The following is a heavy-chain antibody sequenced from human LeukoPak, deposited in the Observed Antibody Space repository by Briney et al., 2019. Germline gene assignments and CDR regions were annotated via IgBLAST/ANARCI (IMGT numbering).Heavy chain of an antibody. V-gene: IGHV4-34*01. CDR2: INHSGST. D-gene: IGHD3-10*01. J-gene: IGHJ3*02. CDR3: ARVGAYGPDAFDI. Sequence: SETLSLTCAVYGGSFSGYYWSWIRQPPRKGLEWIGEINHSGSTNCNPSLKSRVTISVDTSKNQFSLKLSSVTAADTAVYYCARVGAYGPDAFDIWGQGTMVTVSS. CDR1: GGSFSGYY.